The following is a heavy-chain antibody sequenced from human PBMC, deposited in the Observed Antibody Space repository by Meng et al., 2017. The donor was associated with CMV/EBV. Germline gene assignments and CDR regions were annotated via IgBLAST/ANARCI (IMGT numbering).Heavy chain of an antibody. D-gene: IGHD6-13*01. CDR3: AKPKYSSSWGYDY. CDR2: ISWDGGST. J-gene: IGHJ4*02. V-gene: IGHV3-43*01. Sequence: GESLKISCAASGFTFDDYTMHWVRQAPGKGLEWVSLISWDGGSTYYADSVKGRFTISRDNSKNSLYLQMNSLRTEDTALYYCAKPKYSSSWGYDYWGQGTLVTVSS. CDR1: GFTFDDYT.